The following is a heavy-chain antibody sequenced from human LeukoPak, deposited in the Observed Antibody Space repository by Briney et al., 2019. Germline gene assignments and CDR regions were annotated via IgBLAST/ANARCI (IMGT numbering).Heavy chain of an antibody. J-gene: IGHJ4*02. CDR2: INPNSGGT. V-gene: IGHV1-2*02. CDR3: ARAISTYGLAMILVGDY. Sequence: ASVTVPYKASGYTFTGYYIHWVRQAPGQGLEWMGWINPNSGGTNYAQKFQGRVTMTRDTSISTAYMALSRLRSDDTAVYYCARAISTYGLAMILVGDYWGQGTVVTVSS. CDR1: GYTFTGYY. D-gene: IGHD3-22*01.